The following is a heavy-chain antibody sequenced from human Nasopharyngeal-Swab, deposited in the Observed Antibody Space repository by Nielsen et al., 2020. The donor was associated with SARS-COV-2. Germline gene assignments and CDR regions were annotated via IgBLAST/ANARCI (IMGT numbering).Heavy chain of an antibody. CDR3: ARDGLDYDFWSAYFMDV. CDR1: GLTFNNYN. J-gene: IGHJ6*02. V-gene: IGHV3-21*01. D-gene: IGHD3-3*01. CDR2: ISSISSYI. Sequence: GGSLRLSCAASGLTFNNYNFNWVRQAPGKGLEWVSSISSISSYIYYADSVKGRFTISRDNAKNSLYLQMNSLRAEDTAVYYCARDGLDYDFWSAYFMDVWGQGTTVTVSS.